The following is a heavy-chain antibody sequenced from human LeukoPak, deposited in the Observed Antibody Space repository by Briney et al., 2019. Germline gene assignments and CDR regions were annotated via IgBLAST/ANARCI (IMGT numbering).Heavy chain of an antibody. CDR1: GFTFSSYA. J-gene: IGHJ4*02. CDR2: ISYDGSNK. V-gene: IGHV3-30-3*01. Sequence: PGGSLRLSCAASGFTFSSYAMHWVRQAPGKGLEWVAVISYDGSNKYYADSVKGRFTISRDNSKNTLYLQMNSLRAEDTAVYYCAKGRDMATYYFDYWGQGTLVTVSS. D-gene: IGHD5-24*01. CDR3: AKGRDMATYYFDY.